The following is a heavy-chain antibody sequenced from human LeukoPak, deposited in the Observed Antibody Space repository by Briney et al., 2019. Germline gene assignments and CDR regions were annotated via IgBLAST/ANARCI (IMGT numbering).Heavy chain of an antibody. CDR3: AKGLYYDSSGYLGTFDY. D-gene: IGHD3-22*01. CDR1: GFTFDDYA. J-gene: IGHJ4*02. CDR2: ISWNSGSI. Sequence: GGSLRLSCAASGFTFDDYAMHWVRQAPGKGLEWVSGISWNSGSIGYADSGKGRFTISRDNAKNSLYLQMNSLRAEDTALYYCAKGLYYDSSGYLGTFDYWRQGTLVTVSS. V-gene: IGHV3-9*01.